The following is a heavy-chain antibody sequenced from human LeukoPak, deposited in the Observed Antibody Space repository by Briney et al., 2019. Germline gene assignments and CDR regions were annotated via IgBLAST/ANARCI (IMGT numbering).Heavy chain of an antibody. J-gene: IGHJ5*02. CDR1: GGSVSSSSYY. D-gene: IGHD2-15*01. CDR3: ARGLGYCSGGSCYRRHHNWFDP. V-gene: IGHV4-39*07. CDR2: IYYSGST. Sequence: SETLSLTCTVSGGSVSSSSYYWGWIRQPPGKGLEWIGSIYYSGSTYCNPSLKSRVTISVDTSKNQFSLKLSSVTAADTAVYYCARGLGYCSGGSCYRRHHNWFDPWGQGTLVTVSS.